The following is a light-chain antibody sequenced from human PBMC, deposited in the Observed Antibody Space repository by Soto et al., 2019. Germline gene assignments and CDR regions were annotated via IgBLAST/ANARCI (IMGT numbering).Light chain of an antibody. J-gene: IGKJ2*01. CDR2: DAS. CDR1: QTISTY. V-gene: IGKV1-39*01. CDR3: QQSDSTPYT. Sequence: VQMTQSPSSLSASVVDRFTSTCRASQTISTYLNWYQQKPGKAPRLLIYDASSLLSGVPSRFSGSGSGTDFTLTIASLQPEDFSTYYCQQSDSTPYTFGQGTKVDIK.